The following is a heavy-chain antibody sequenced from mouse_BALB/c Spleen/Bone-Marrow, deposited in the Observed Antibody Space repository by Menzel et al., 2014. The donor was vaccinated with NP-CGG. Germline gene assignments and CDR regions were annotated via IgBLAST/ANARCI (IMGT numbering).Heavy chain of an antibody. CDR3: ARGGYDGWYFDV. J-gene: IGHJ1*01. V-gene: IGHV1-74*01. Sequence: QVQLQQSGAELVRPGASVKLSCRASYYSFTSYWVNWVKQRPGQGLEWIGMIHPSDSETRLNQKFKDKATLTVDKSSSTAYMQLSSPTSEDSAVYYCARGGYDGWYFDVWGAGTTVTVSS. D-gene: IGHD2-2*01. CDR2: IHPSDSET. CDR1: YYSFTSYW.